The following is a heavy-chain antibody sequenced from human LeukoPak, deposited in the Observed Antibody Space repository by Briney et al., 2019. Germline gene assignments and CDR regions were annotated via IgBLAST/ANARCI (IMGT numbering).Heavy chain of an antibody. Sequence: SETLSLTCTVSGGSISNYYWSWIRQPPGKGLEWIGYIYYTGSTNYNPSLKSRVTFSVDTSKNQFSLKLSSVTAADTAVFYCARRVWATSISRDAFDIWGQGTMVTVSS. J-gene: IGHJ3*02. CDR2: IYYTGST. CDR1: GGSISNYY. D-gene: IGHD1-26*01. V-gene: IGHV4-59*01. CDR3: ARRVWATSISRDAFDI.